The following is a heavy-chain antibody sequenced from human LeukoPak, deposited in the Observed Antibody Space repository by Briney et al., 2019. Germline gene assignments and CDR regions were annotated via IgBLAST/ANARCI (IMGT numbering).Heavy chain of an antibody. CDR1: GFTFSSYG. CDR3: AREQQGRRAAFDY. Sequence: GGSLRLSCAASGFTFSSYGVSWVRQAPGKGLEWVSAISGSGGSTYYADSVKGRFTISRDNSRNTLYLQMNSLRTEDTAVYYCAREQQGRRAAFDYWGQGTPVTVSS. V-gene: IGHV3-23*01. CDR2: ISGSGGST. D-gene: IGHD1-1*01. J-gene: IGHJ4*02.